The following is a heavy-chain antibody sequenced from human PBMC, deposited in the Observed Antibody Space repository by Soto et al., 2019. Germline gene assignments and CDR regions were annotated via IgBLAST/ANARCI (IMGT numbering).Heavy chain of an antibody. D-gene: IGHD5-18*01. Sequence: QVQLQQWGAGLLKPSETLSLTCAVYGGSFSGYYRSWIRQPPGKGLEWIGEINHSGSTNYNPSLKRRVTISVDTSKNQFSLKLSSVTAADTAVYYCARGLGSIQLILDYWGQGTLVTVSS. J-gene: IGHJ4*02. CDR3: ARGLGSIQLILDY. CDR1: GGSFSGYY. V-gene: IGHV4-34*01. CDR2: INHSGST.